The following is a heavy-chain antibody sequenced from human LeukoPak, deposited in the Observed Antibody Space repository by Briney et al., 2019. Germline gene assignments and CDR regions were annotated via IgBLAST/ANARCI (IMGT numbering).Heavy chain of an antibody. CDR3: ARIRAGYSSSDY. CDR1: GGSISSYY. Sequence: SETLSLTCTVSGGSISSYYWSWIRQPPGKGLEWIGYIYYSGSTNYNPSLKSRATISVDTSKNQFSLKLSSVTAADTAVYYCARIRAGYSSSDYWGQGTLVTVSS. J-gene: IGHJ4*02. D-gene: IGHD6-6*01. CDR2: IYYSGST. V-gene: IGHV4-59*01.